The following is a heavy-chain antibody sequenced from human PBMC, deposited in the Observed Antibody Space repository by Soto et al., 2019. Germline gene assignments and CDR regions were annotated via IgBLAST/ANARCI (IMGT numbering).Heavy chain of an antibody. D-gene: IGHD3-16*01. CDR3: AQLGLMTFSHKHYFNH. Sequence: EVQLLESGGDLVQPGGSLRLSCVGSGFSFDNYGMSWVRQAPGKGLEWVSAIKSDGSSTYYAASVKDRFTISRGNSKNTLYLQLNRLRAEDTAVYYCAQLGLMTFSHKHYFNHWGRGTLVAVSS. J-gene: IGHJ4*02. CDR2: IKSDGSST. V-gene: IGHV3-23*01. CDR1: GFSFDNYG.